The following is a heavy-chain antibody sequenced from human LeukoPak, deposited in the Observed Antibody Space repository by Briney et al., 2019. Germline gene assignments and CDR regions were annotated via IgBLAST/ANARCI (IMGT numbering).Heavy chain of an antibody. CDR1: GFTFSSYA. CDR3: AKDDKDGSGSYYNNWFDP. D-gene: IGHD3-10*01. Sequence: GGSLRLSCAASGFTFSSYAMSWVRQAPGKGLERVSAISGSGGSTYYADSVKGRFTISRDNSKNTLYLQMNSLRAEDTAVYYCAKDDKDGSGSYYNNWFDPWGQGTLVTVSS. V-gene: IGHV3-23*01. CDR2: ISGSGGST. J-gene: IGHJ5*02.